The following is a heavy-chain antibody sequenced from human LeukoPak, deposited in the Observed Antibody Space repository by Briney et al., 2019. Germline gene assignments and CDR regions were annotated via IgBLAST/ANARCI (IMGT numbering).Heavy chain of an antibody. CDR3: ATERRITIFGVVISYYYGMDV. J-gene: IGHJ6*02. CDR2: IIPIFGTA. D-gene: IGHD3-3*01. Sequence: ASVEVSCKASGGTFSSYAISWVRQAPGQGLEWMGGIIPIFGTANYAQKFQGRVTMTEDTSTDTAYMELSSLRSEDTAVYYCATERRITIFGVVISYYYGMDVWGQGTTVTVSS. CDR1: GGTFSSYA. V-gene: IGHV1-69*06.